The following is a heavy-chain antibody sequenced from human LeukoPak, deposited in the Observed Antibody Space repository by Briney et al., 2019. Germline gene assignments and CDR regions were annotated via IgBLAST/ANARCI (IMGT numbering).Heavy chain of an antibody. CDR1: GGSISSSSYY. CDR3: ARVASSVRDDAFDI. CDR2: IYHSGTT. D-gene: IGHD6-19*01. J-gene: IGHJ3*02. Sequence: SETLSLTCTVSGGSISSSSYYWDWIRQPPGKGLEWIASIYHSGTTYYNPSLKSRVTISLDTSRNQLSLRLTSVTAADTAVYYRARVASSVRDDAFDIWGQGTMVTVSS. V-gene: IGHV4-39*01.